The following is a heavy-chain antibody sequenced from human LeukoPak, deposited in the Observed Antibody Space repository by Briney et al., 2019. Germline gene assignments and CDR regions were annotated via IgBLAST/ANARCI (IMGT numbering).Heavy chain of an antibody. CDR2: ISGSGGST. J-gene: IGHJ4*02. Sequence: GGSLRLSCAASGFTFSDYWIHWVRQAPGKGLEWVSAISGSGGSTYYADSVKGRFTISRDNSKNTLYLQMNSLRAEDTAVYYCAKDGYDSSGYSPLWGQGTLVTVSS. D-gene: IGHD3-22*01. CDR3: AKDGYDSSGYSPL. CDR1: GFTFSDYW. V-gene: IGHV3-23*01.